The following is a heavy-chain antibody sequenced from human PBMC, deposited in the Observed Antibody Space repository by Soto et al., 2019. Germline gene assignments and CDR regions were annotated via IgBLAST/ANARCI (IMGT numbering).Heavy chain of an antibody. CDR3: ARDLYSGYGEDYYYGMDV. Sequence: PGGSLRLSCAASGFTFSSYSMNWVRQAPGKGLEWVSSISSSSSYIYYADSVKGRFTISRDNAKNSLYLQMNSLRAEDTAVYYCARDLYSGYGEDYYYGMDVWGQGTTVTVYS. D-gene: IGHD5-12*01. CDR1: GFTFSSYS. J-gene: IGHJ6*02. CDR2: ISSSSSYI. V-gene: IGHV3-21*01.